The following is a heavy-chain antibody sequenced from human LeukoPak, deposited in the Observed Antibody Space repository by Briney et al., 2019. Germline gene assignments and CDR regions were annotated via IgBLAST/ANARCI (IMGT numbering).Heavy chain of an antibody. CDR1: GFTFSSYA. J-gene: IGHJ3*02. CDR2: ISSSGGST. CDR3: AKGDTAMVTCAFDI. D-gene: IGHD5-18*01. V-gene: IGHV3-23*01. Sequence: RGGSMRLACAAYGFTFSSYAMSWVRQAPGKGLEWVSAISSSGGSTYYGDSVKGRFTISRDNSKNTLYLQMNSLRAEDTAVYYCAKGDTAMVTCAFDIWGQGTMVTVSS.